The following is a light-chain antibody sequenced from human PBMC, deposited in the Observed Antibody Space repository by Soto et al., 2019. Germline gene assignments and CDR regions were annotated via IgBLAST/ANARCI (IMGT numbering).Light chain of an antibody. V-gene: IGKV1-39*01. Sequence: DIQMTQSPSSLSASVGDRVTITCRASQSISTYLNWYQQKPGKAPKLLVYTASTLQSGVPSRFSGSGSGTDFTLPISSLQPEDFATYYCQQSSSTPRTFGGGTEVQIK. J-gene: IGKJ4*01. CDR2: TAS. CDR3: QQSSSTPRT. CDR1: QSISTY.